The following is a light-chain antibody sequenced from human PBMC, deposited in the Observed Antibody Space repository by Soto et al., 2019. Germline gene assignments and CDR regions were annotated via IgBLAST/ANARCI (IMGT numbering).Light chain of an antibody. CDR3: QQYNNWRGT. J-gene: IGKJ1*01. CDR1: QSVSSN. Sequence: EIVMTQSQASLSVSPGERATLSCRASQSVSSNLAWYQQKPGQAPRLLIYGASTRATGIPARFSGSRSGTEFTLTISSLQSEDFAVYYCQQYNNWRGTFGQGTKGEIK. V-gene: IGKV3-15*01. CDR2: GAS.